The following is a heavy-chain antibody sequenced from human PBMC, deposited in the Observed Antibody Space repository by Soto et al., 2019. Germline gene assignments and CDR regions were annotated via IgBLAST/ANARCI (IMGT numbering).Heavy chain of an antibody. CDR1: GFTFSSYS. D-gene: IGHD3-16*02. CDR2: ISSGSGTV. V-gene: IGHV3-48*01. J-gene: IGHJ4*02. Sequence: GGSLRLSCAASGFTFSSYSMNWVRQAPGKGLEWVSYISSGSGTVHYADSVKGRFTISRDDAKNSLYLQMNSLRAEDTAVYYCARIWGSYRDYFDYWGQGTLVTVSS. CDR3: ARIWGSYRDYFDY.